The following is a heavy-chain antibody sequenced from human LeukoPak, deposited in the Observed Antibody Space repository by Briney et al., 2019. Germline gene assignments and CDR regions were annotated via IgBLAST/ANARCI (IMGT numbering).Heavy chain of an antibody. CDR3: ARATWEVVHPYYFDL. J-gene: IGHJ4*02. CDR2: IYPGDSDT. D-gene: IGHD1-26*01. Sequence: GESLKISCKGSAYSFTKYWIGWVRQMPGKGLEWMGIIYPGDSDTRYRPFFQGQVTMSVDKSISTAYLQWSSLKASDTAMYYCARATWEVVHPYYFDLWGQGTLLTVSS. V-gene: IGHV5-51*01. CDR1: AYSFTKYW.